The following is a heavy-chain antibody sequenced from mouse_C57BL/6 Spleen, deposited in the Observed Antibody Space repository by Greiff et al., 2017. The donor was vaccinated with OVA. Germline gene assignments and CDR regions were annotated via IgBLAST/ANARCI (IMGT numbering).Heavy chain of an antibody. V-gene: IGHV1-81*01. CDR3: ADYYGSSYGDY. D-gene: IGHD1-1*01. Sequence: VKLVESGAELARPGASVKLSCKASGYTFTSYGISWVKQRTGQGLEWIGEIYPRSGNTYYNEKFKGKATLTADKSSSTAYMELRSVTSEDSAVYFCADYYGSSYGDYWGQGTTLTVSS. J-gene: IGHJ2*01. CDR1: GYTFTSYG. CDR2: IYPRSGNT.